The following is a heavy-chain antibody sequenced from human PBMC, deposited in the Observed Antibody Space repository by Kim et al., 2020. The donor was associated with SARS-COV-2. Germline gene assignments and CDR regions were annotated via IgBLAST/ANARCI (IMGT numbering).Heavy chain of an antibody. CDR2: INSDGSST. CDR3: ARARLRGRGYYYYGMDV. Sequence: GGSLRLSCAASGFTFSSYWMHWVRQAPGKGLVWVSRINSDGSSTSYADSVKGRFTISRDNAKNTLYLQMNSLRAEDTAVYYCARARLRGRGYYYYGMDVWGQGTTVTVSS. D-gene: IGHD4-17*01. V-gene: IGHV3-74*01. CDR1: GFTFSSYW. J-gene: IGHJ6*02.